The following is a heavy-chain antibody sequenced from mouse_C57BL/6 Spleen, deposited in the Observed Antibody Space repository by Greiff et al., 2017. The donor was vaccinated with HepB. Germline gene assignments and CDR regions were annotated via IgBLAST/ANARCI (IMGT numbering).Heavy chain of an antibody. J-gene: IGHJ2*01. CDR2: IYPGGGYT. D-gene: IGHD3-3*01. CDR1: GYTFTNYW. V-gene: IGHV1-63*01. CDR3: ARGTAAADYFDY. Sequence: LQESGAELVRPGTSVKMSCKASGYTFTNYWIGWAKQRPGHGLEWIGDIYPGGGYTNYNEKFKGKATLTADKSSSTAYMQFSSLTSEDSAIYYCARGTAAADYFDYWGQGTTLTVSS.